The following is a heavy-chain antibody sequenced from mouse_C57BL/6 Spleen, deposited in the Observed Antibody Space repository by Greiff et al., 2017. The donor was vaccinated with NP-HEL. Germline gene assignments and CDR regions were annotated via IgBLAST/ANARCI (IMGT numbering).Heavy chain of an antibody. V-gene: IGHV5-6*02. Sequence: EVKVVESGGDLVKPGGSLKLSCAASGFTFSSYGMSWVRQTPDKRLEWVATISSGGSYTYYPDSVKGRFTISRDNAKNTLYLQMSSLKSEDTAMYYCARRDSNYEGGTDAMDYWGQGTSVTVSS. D-gene: IGHD2-5*01. CDR1: GFTFSSYG. CDR3: ARRDSNYEGGTDAMDY. J-gene: IGHJ4*01. CDR2: ISSGGSYT.